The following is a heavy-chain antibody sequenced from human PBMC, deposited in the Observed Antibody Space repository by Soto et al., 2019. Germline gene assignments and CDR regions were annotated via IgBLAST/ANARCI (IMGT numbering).Heavy chain of an antibody. D-gene: IGHD2-15*01. Sequence: ASVKVSCKASGYTFTSYGISWVRQAPGQGLEWMGWISAYNGNTNYAQKLQGRVTMTTDTSTSTTYMELRSLRSDDTAVYYCARDCRHNCSGGSCYLLAYWGQGTLVTVSS. V-gene: IGHV1-18*01. CDR3: ARDCRHNCSGGSCYLLAY. CDR2: ISAYNGNT. CDR1: GYTFTSYG. J-gene: IGHJ4*02.